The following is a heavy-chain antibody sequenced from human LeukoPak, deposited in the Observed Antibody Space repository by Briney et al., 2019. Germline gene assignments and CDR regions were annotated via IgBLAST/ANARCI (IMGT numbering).Heavy chain of an antibody. CDR1: GFTFSSYG. J-gene: IGHJ6*02. CDR3: AKGDGPLDGMDV. Sequence: GGSLRLSCAASGFTFSSYGMHWVRQAPGKGLEWVAVISYDGSNKYYADSVKGRFTISRDNSKNTLYLQMNSLGAEDTAVYYCAKGDGPLDGMDVWGQGTTVTVSS. D-gene: IGHD5-24*01. CDR2: ISYDGSNK. V-gene: IGHV3-30*18.